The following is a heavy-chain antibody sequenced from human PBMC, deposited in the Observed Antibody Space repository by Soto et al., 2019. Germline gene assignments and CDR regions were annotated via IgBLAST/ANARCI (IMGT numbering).Heavy chain of an antibody. J-gene: IGHJ6*03. CDR1: GGSSSGYY. CDR2: TNPGGST. Sequence: SETLSLTCAVYGGSSSGYYWSWIRQPPGKGLEWIGETNPGGSTNYNPSLKSRVTISVDTSKNQFSLKLSSVTAADTAVYYCALGLSFSGYYYYMYVWGKGTTVPVSS. V-gene: IGHV4-34*01. CDR3: ALGLSFSGYYYYMYV. D-gene: IGHD3-3*02.